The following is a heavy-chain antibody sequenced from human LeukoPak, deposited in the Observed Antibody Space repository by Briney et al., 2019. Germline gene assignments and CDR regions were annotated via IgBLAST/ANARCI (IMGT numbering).Heavy chain of an antibody. V-gene: IGHV4-39*07. Sequence: PSETLSLTCTVSGGSISSSSYYWGWIRQPPGKGLEWIGSIYYSGSTYYNPSLKSRVTISVDTSKNQFSLKLSSVTTADTAVYYCAREFKWLYYYYYMDVWGKGTTVTISS. CDR3: AREFKWLYYYYYMDV. J-gene: IGHJ6*03. CDR2: IYYSGST. D-gene: IGHD3-22*01. CDR1: GGSISSSSYY.